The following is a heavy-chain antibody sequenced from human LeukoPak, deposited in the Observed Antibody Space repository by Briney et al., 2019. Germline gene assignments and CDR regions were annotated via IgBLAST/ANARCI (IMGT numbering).Heavy chain of an antibody. CDR3: VREGLGFAHGFDY. CDR1: GFSFSSYE. V-gene: IGHV3-48*03. J-gene: IGHJ4*02. CDR2: INHIGDII. Sequence: PGRSLRLSCAASGFSFSSYEMNWVRQAPGKGLEWVSYINHIGDIIYYADSVKGQFTISRDNAKNSLYLQMNSLRAEDTAVYHCVREGLGFAHGFDYWGQGALVIVSS. D-gene: IGHD2-8*01.